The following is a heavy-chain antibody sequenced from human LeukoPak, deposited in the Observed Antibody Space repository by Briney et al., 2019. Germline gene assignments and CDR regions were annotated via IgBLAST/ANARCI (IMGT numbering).Heavy chain of an antibody. CDR1: GFSLSTSGMC. D-gene: IGHD4-11*01. J-gene: IGHJ4*02. Sequence: SGPTVVKPTQTLTLTCTFSGFSLSTSGMCVSWIRQPPGKALEWLARIDWDDERPYSTSLKTRLTISKDTSKNQVVLTMTNVDSVDTATYYCTRYRLSFFDYWGQGTLVTVSS. CDR3: TRYRLSFFDY. CDR2: IDWDDER. V-gene: IGHV2-70*11.